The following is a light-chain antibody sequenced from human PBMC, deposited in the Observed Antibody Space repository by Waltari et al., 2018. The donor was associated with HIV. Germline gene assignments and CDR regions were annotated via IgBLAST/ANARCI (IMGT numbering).Light chain of an antibody. CDR2: DVT. CDR1: TTDSRFKHR. J-gene: IGLJ2*01. Sequence: QSALTQPASVSAVPGHVVNIACTAFTTDSRFKHRVSWYQQYAVSLPSPIIFDVTKRSAGCSYLFAWTRAGTSAFLTSSGLQSEDEAHYYSASNRLDYTLIFGGGTKLTVL. V-gene: IGLV2-14*03. CDR3: ASNRLDYTLI.